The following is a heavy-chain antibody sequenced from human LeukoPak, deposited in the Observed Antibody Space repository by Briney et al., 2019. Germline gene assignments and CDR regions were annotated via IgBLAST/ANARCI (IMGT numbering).Heavy chain of an antibody. CDR1: GYTFTGYY. D-gene: IGHD2-15*01. J-gene: IGHJ4*02. CDR3: ASEFCSGGSCYYSFFDY. CDR2: IIPILGIA. V-gene: IGHV1-69*04. Sequence: GASVKVSCKASGYTFTGYYMHWVRQAPGQGLEWMGRIIPILGIANYAQKFQGRVTITADKSTSTAYMELSSLRSEDTAVYYCASEFCSGGSCYYSFFDYWGQGTLVTVSS.